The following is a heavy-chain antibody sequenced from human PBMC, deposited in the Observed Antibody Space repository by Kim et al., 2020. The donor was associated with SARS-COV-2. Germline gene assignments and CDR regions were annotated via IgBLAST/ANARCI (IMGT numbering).Heavy chain of an antibody. J-gene: IGHJ4*02. D-gene: IGHD6-19*01. V-gene: IGHV4-59*09. Sequence: THYNPSLKSRVTISVDTSKNQFSLKLTSVTAAETAVYYCARGRAYSSLNYWGQGTLVTVSS. CDR2: T. CDR3: ARGRAYSSLNY.